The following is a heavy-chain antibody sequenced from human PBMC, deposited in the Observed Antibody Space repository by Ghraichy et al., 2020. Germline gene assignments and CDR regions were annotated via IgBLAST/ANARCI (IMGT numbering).Heavy chain of an antibody. CDR2: ISYDGSNK. D-gene: IGHD1-1*01. J-gene: IGHJ4*02. CDR1: GFTFSSYG. V-gene: IGHV3-30*03. Sequence: GGSLRLSCAASGFTFSSYGMHWVRQAPGKGLEWVAVISYDGSNKYYADSVKGRFTISRDNSKNTLYLQMNSLRAEDTAVYTCHWNDESADYWGQGTLVTVSS. CDR3: HWNDESADY.